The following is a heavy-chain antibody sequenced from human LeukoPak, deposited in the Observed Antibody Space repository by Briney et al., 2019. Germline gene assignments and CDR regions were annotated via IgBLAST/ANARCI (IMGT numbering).Heavy chain of an antibody. Sequence: GGSLRLSCAASGFIFRSYWMVWVRQAPGKWLEWVASIDEHGFKTYYAASVTGRFTISKDTAKNSLDLQMNSLRAEDTAVYYCARDGITCTRDYWGQGALVTVSS. CDR1: GFIFRSYW. V-gene: IGHV3-7*01. CDR2: IDEHGFKT. D-gene: IGHD1-7*01. CDR3: ARDGITCTRDY. J-gene: IGHJ4*02.